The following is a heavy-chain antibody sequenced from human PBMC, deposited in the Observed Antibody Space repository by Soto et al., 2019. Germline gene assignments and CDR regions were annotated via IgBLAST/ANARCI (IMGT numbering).Heavy chain of an antibody. CDR1: GYTFTRYY. D-gene: IGHD3-22*01. CDR2: IDPSGGST. J-gene: IGHJ6*02. Sequence: GASGKVSCKASGYTFTRYYINWVRQAPGQGLEWMGIIDPSGGSTTYAQKFQGRVTMTRNTSTTTAYMELSSLRFEDPAVYYCAKVYDSSFYYYGTPSNQNNMLVWGQ. V-gene: IGHV1-46*01. CDR3: AKVYDSSFYYYGTPSNQNNMLV.